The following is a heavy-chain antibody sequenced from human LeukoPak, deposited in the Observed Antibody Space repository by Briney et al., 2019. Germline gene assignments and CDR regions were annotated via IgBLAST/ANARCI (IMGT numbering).Heavy chain of an antibody. CDR1: GGSISGYY. CDR3: ARSTPSDDY. Sequence: PSETLSLTCTVPGGSISGYYWSWIRQPPGKGLEWIGHIYYIGGTYYNPSLTSRVTISVDTSKHPNSLMLSSLTAPDTAVYYCARSTPSDDYWGQGTLVTVSS. V-gene: IGHV4-59*01. D-gene: IGHD5/OR15-5a*01. CDR2: IYYIGGT. J-gene: IGHJ4*02.